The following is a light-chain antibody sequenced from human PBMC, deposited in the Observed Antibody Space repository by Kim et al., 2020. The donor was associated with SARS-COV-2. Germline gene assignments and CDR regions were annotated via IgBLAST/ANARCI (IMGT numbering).Light chain of an antibody. CDR2: DAS. J-gene: IGKJ4*01. Sequence: SLSPGERAPPPCRASQSVSSYLAWYQQKPGQAPRLLNYDASNRATGIPARFSGSGSGTDFTLTISSLEPEDFAVYYCQQRSNWLTFGGGTKVDIK. V-gene: IGKV3-11*01. CDR3: QQRSNWLT. CDR1: QSVSSY.